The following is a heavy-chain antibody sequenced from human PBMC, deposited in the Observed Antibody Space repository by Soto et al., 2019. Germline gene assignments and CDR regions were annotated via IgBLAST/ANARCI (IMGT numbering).Heavy chain of an antibody. Sequence: QVQLVQSGAEVKKPGASVKVSCKVSGYTLTELSMHWVRQAPGKGLEWMGGFDPEDGETIYAQKFQGKVTMTENTSTDTAYMELSSLRSEDTAVYYCATGIMITFGGVIVSRYYYGMDVWGQGTTVTVSS. V-gene: IGHV1-24*01. CDR2: FDPEDGET. CDR1: GYTLTELS. CDR3: ATGIMITFGGVIVSRYYYGMDV. J-gene: IGHJ6*02. D-gene: IGHD3-16*02.